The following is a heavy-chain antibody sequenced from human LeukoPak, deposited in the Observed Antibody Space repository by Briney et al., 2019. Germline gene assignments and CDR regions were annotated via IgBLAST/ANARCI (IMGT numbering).Heavy chain of an antibody. J-gene: IGHJ5*02. CDR2: INLSGST. CDR3: ARGWDISARRSSVRWFDP. Sequence: SETLSLTCAVYGGSLSGFYWSWIRQPPGKGLEWIGEINLSGSTNYNPSLKSRVTISVDTSKNQFALKLSSVTAADTAVYYCARGWDISARRSSVRWFDPWGQGTLVTVPS. D-gene: IGHD6-6*01. V-gene: IGHV4-34*01. CDR1: GGSLSGFY.